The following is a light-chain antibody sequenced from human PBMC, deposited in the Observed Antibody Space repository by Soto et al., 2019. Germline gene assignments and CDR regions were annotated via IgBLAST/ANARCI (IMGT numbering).Light chain of an antibody. CDR1: NIGSKS. J-gene: IGLJ2*01. Sequence: SYELTQPPSVSVAPGKTARITCGGNNIGSKSVHWYQQKPGQAPVLVIYYDSDRPSWIPERFSGSNSGNTATLTISRVEAGDEADYYCQVWDSRSDDVVFGGGTKLTVL. CDR2: YDS. V-gene: IGLV3-21*04. CDR3: QVWDSRSDDVV.